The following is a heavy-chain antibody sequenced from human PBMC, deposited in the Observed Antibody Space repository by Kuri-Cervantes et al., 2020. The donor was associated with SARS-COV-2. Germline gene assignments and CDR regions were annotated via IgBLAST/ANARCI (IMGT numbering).Heavy chain of an antibody. CDR1: GFTVSSNY. Sequence: GGSLRLSCAASGFTVSSNYMSWVRQAPGKGLEWVSVIYSGGSTYYADSVKGRFTISRDNSKDTLYLQMNSLRAEDTAVYYCARDGEYQLLSAVTTGYFDYWAQGTLAT. D-gene: IGHD2-2*01. CDR2: IYSGGST. J-gene: IGHJ4*02. V-gene: IGHV3-53*05. CDR3: ARDGEYQLLSAVTTGYFDY.